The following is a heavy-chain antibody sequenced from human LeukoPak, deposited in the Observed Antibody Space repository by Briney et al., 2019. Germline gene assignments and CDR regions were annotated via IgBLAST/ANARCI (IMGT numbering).Heavy chain of an antibody. J-gene: IGHJ5*02. V-gene: IGHV1-69*13. CDR1: GGTFSSYA. CDR3: ARDNGYGDYP. CDR2: IIPIFGTA. Sequence: ASVKVSCKASGGTFSSYAICWVRQAPGQGLEWMGGIIPIFGTANYAQKFQGRVTITADESTSTAYMELSSLRSEDTAVYYCARDNGYGDYPWGQGTLVTVSS. D-gene: IGHD4-17*01.